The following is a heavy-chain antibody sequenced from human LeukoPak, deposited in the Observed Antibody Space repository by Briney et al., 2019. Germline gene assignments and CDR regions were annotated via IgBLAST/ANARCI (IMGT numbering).Heavy chain of an antibody. J-gene: IGHJ5*02. CDR2: IFYSGTT. Sequence: SETLSLTCTVSGGSMSSYYWSWIRQPPGKGLEWIGNIFYSGTTNYNPSLKSRVTLSADTSKNQFSLKLSSVTAADTAVYYCARGGMEFDPWGQGTLVTISS. V-gene: IGHV4-59*13. CDR1: GGSMSSYY. CDR3: ARGGMEFDP.